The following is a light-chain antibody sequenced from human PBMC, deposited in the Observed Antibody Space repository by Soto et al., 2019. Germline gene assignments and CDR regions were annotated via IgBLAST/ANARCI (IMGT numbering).Light chain of an antibody. CDR2: DAS. CDR3: QQLTAWPPPWR. J-gene: IGKJ1*01. CDR1: QSVSSY. Sequence: EIVLTQSPATLSLSPGERATLSCRASQSVSSYLAWYQQKSGQAPRLLIYDASSRATGIPARFSGSGSGTDFTLTSGRLGDKDLAGYFWQQLTAWPPPWRFGEGTKVDIK. V-gene: IGKV3-11*01.